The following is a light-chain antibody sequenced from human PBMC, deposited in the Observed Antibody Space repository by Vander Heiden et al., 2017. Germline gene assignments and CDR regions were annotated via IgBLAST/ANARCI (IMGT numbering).Light chain of an antibody. CDR2: DVS. CDR3: TSYTSSGTLVL. Sequence: QSALTQPASVSGSPGQSITISCTGTGSDIGGYKYVSWYQQYPGKAPKLMIFDVSDRPSGVSTRFSGSKSGNTASLTISGLQTEDEADYYCTSYTSSGTLVLFGGGTKLTVL. J-gene: IGLJ2*01. V-gene: IGLV2-14*01. CDR1: GSDIGGYKY.